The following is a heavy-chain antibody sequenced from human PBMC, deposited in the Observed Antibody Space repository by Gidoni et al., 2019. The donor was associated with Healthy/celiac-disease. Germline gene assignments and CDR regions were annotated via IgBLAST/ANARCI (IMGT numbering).Heavy chain of an antibody. CDR3: ARVQGQTPIPSSYIVVVVAATRGCGWFDP. CDR1: GGSFSGYY. D-gene: IGHD2-15*01. Sequence: QVQLQQWGAGLLKPSAILYLTCAVYGGSFSGYYLGWIRQPPGEGLEWIGEINHSGSTNYHPSLKSRVTISVDTSKNQFSLKLSSVTAADTAVYYCARVQGQTPIPSSYIVVVVAATRGCGWFDPWGQGTLVTVSS. V-gene: IGHV4-34*01. CDR2: INHSGST. J-gene: IGHJ5*02.